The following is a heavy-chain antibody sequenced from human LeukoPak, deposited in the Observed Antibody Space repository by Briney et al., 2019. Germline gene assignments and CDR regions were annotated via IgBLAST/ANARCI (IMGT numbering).Heavy chain of an antibody. V-gene: IGHV3-13*05. CDR3: AREVSGGMDV. CDR2: IGSGGNP. CDR1: GFSFSSYD. D-gene: IGHD3-10*01. Sequence: GGSLRLSCAGSGFSFSSYDMHWVRHGTGKGLEWVSGIGSGGNPYYPGSEKGRFTISRENVKNSLYLQINTLRAGDTAVYYCAREVSGGMDVWGQGTTVTVSS. J-gene: IGHJ6*02.